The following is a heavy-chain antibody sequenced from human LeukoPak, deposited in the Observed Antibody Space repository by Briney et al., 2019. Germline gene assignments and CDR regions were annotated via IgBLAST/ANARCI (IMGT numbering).Heavy chain of an antibody. Sequence: ASVKVSCKASGYTFTSYYMHWVRHAPGQGLEWMGIINPSGGSTSYAQKFQGRVTMTRDMSTSTVYMELSSLRPEDTAVYYCARDLGSGGYWGQGSLVTVSS. J-gene: IGHJ4*02. CDR1: GYTFTSYY. V-gene: IGHV1-46*01. D-gene: IGHD2-15*01. CDR3: ARDLGSGGY. CDR2: INPSGGST.